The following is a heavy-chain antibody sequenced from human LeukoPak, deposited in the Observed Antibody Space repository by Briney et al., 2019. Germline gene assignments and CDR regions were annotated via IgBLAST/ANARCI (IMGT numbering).Heavy chain of an antibody. CDR1: GSTFTSYD. CDR3: ARSPTYRWAILRPCSCFDY. J-gene: IGHJ4*02. D-gene: IGHD2-2*02. V-gene: IGHV1-8*01. Sequence: ASVKVSCKASGSTFTSYDINWVRQATGQGLEWMGWMNPNSGNTGYAQKFQGRVTMTRNTSISTAYMELSSLRSEDTAVYYCARSPTYRWAILRPCSCFDYWGQGTLVTVSS. CDR2: MNPNSGNT.